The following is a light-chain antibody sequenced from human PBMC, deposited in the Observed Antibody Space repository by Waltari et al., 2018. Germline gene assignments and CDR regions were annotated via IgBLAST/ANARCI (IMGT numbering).Light chain of an antibody. Sequence: QSALTQPPSASGSPGESVTISCTGTSSDIGDYDYVSWYQQHPGKAPKLMIYEVIKRPPGVPVRFSGSNAGNTASLTVSGLQAEDEADYYCCSYAGTNNFYVFGTGTKVTVL. J-gene: IGLJ1*01. CDR1: SSDIGDYDY. CDR2: EVI. CDR3: CSYAGTNNFYV. V-gene: IGLV2-8*01.